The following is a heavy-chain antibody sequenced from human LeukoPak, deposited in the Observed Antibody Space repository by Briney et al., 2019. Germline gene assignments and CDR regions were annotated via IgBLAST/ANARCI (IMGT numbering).Heavy chain of an antibody. D-gene: IGHD1-14*01. V-gene: IGHV3-21*01. Sequence: PGGSLRLSCAASGFTFSSYSMNWVRQAPGKGLEWVSSISSSSSYIYYADSVKGRFTISRDNAKNSLYLQMNSLRAEDTAVYYCARDPGSYHYMDVWGKGTTVTVSS. CDR2: ISSSSSYI. J-gene: IGHJ6*03. CDR1: GFTFSSYS. CDR3: ARDPGSYHYMDV.